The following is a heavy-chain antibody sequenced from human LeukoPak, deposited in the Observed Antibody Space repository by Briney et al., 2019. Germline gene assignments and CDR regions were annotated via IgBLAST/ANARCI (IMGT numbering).Heavy chain of an antibody. V-gene: IGHV3-11*01. D-gene: IGHD3-22*01. CDR2: ICDRGRPI. Sequence: GGSLRLSCAASGLTFSDYYMRWIRQARGRGMEWVSYICDRGRPIYYADSVEGRFTISRHNAKNSVYLQMNNLRAEDTAVYYCARDRLGDYDHSGYYDKWGQGTLVTVSS. CDR1: GLTFSDYY. CDR3: ARDRLGDYDHSGYYDK. J-gene: IGHJ4*02.